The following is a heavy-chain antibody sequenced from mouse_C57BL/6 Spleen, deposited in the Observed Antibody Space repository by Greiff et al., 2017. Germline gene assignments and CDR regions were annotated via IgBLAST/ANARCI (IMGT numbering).Heavy chain of an antibody. CDR3: TAFYYDYDEFFDY. V-gene: IGHV6-3*01. J-gene: IGHJ2*01. CDR2: IRLKSDNYAT. Sequence: EVMLVESGGGLVQPGGSMKLSCVASGFTFSNYWMNWVRQSPEKGLEWVAQIRLKSDNYATHYAESVKGRFTISRDDSKSSVYLQMNNLRAEDTGIYYCTAFYYDYDEFFDYWGQGTTLTVSS. CDR1: GFTFSNYW. D-gene: IGHD2-4*01.